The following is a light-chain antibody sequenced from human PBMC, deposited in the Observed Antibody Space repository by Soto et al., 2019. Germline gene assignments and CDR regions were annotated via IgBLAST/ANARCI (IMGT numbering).Light chain of an antibody. V-gene: IGKV3-20*01. CDR3: QQYGSSPFP. CDR2: GAS. J-gene: IGKJ3*01. CDR1: QSVSSSY. Sequence: EIVLTQSPGTLSLSPGERATLSCRASQSVSSSYLAWYQQKPGQAPRLLIYGASSRATGIPDRFSGSGSGTDFNLTISRLEPEDFAVYYCQQYGSSPFPFGPGTKVDIK.